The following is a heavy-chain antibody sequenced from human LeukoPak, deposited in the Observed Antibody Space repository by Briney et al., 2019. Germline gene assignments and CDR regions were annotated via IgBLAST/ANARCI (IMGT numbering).Heavy chain of an antibody. J-gene: IGHJ3*02. CDR1: GFTFSSYG. Sequence: GGSLRLSCAASGFTFSSYGMHWVHQAPGKGLEWVAVISYDGSNKYYADSVKGRFTISRDNSKNTLYLQMNSLRAEDTAVYYCAKLVDIVVVSDAFDIWGQGTMVTVSS. D-gene: IGHD2-2*03. CDR2: ISYDGSNK. CDR3: AKLVDIVVVSDAFDI. V-gene: IGHV3-30*18.